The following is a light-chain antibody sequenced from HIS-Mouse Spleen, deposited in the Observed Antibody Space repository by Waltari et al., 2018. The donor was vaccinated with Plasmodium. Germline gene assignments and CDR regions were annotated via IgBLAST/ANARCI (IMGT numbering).Light chain of an antibody. J-gene: IGKJ3*01. CDR2: GAT. CDR3: QQYNNWSFP. CDR1: QSVSSN. V-gene: IGKV3-15*01. Sequence: EIVMTQSPATLSVSPGERATLSFRASQSVSSNLAWDQQKPGQAPRLLIYGATTRATCIPARFRGSGAGTEFTLNISSLQSEDFAVYYRQQYNNWSFPFGPWTKVDIK.